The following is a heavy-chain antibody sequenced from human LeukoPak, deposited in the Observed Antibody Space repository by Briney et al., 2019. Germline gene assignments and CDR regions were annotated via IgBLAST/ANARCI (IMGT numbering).Heavy chain of an antibody. CDR2: ISSSGSTT. CDR1: GFTFSSFA. CDR3: ARPDLIYYYYGMDV. Sequence: PGGSLRLSCAASGFTFSSFAMSWVRQAPGKGLEWISFISSSGSTTYYADSVKGRFTISRDNAKNSLYLQMNSLRADDTAVYYCARPDLIYYYYGMDVWGQGTTVTVSS. J-gene: IGHJ6*02. V-gene: IGHV3-48*03.